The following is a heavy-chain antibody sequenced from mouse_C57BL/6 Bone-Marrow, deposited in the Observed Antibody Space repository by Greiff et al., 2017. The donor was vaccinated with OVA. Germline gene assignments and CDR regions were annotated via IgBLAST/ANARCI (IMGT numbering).Heavy chain of an antibody. CDR3: ARSYYDRGYFDV. D-gene: IGHD1-1*01. CDR2: IYPRSGNT. Sequence: QVQLKQSGAELARPGASVKLSCKASGYTFTSYGISWVKQRTGQGLEWIGEIYPRSGNTYYNEKFKGKATMTADKSSSTAYMALRSLTSEDSAVYFWARSYYDRGYFDVWGTGTTVTVSS. J-gene: IGHJ1*03. V-gene: IGHV1-81*01. CDR1: GYTFTSYG.